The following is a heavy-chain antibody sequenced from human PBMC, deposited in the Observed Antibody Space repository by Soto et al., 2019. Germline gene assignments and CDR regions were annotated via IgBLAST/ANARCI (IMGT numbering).Heavy chain of an antibody. J-gene: IGHJ6*02. CDR1: RFTFSSYA. CDR3: AKGREQLLLRIAMDV. D-gene: IGHD6-13*01. Sequence: QVQLVESGGGVVQPGRSLRLSCAASRFTFSSYAMHWVRQAPGKGLEWVAVISYDGSNEYYTDSVKGRFTISRDNSKNTLYMQMNSLRAEDTAVYYCAKGREQLLLRIAMDVWGQGTTVTVSS. V-gene: IGHV3-30*18. CDR2: ISYDGSNE.